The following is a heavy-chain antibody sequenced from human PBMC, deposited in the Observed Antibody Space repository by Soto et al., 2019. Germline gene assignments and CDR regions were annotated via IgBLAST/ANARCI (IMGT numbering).Heavy chain of an antibody. J-gene: IGHJ4*02. CDR1: GGTFSSYA. CDR3: ARLPQNYDSSGYYLTPHN. V-gene: IGHV1-69*13. CDR2: IIPIFGTA. Sequence: ASVKVSCKASGGTFSSYAISWVRQAPGQGLEWMGGIIPIFGTANYAQKFQGRVTITADESTSTAYMELSSLRSEDTAVYYCARLPQNYDSSGYYLTPHNWGQGTLVTVSS. D-gene: IGHD3-22*01.